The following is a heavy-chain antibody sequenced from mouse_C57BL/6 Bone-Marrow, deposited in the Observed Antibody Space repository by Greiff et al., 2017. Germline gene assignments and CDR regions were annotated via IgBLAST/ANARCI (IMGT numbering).Heavy chain of an antibody. J-gene: IGHJ3*01. CDR2: IDPSDSYT. D-gene: IGHD1-1*01. V-gene: IGHV1-50*01. CDR1: GYTFTSYW. CDR3: ARENDYGSIVAY. Sequence: VQLQQPGAELVKPGASVKLSCKASGYTFTSYWMQWVKQRPGQGLEWIGEIDPSDSYTNYNQKFKGKATLTVDTSSGTAYMRLSSLTSDDSAVYYCARENDYGSIVAYWGQGTLVTVSA.